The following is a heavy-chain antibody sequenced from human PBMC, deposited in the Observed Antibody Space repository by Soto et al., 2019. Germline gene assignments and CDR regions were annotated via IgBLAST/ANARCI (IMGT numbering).Heavy chain of an antibody. V-gene: IGHV4-39*01. CDR3: ARQGTAMVENGIDY. CDR2: IYYSGST. J-gene: IGHJ4*02. CDR1: GGSISSSSYY. Sequence: SETLSLTCTVSGGSISSSSYYWGWIRQPPGKGLEWIGSIYYSGSTYYNPSLKSRVTISVDASKNQFSLKLSSVTAADTAVYYCARQGTAMVENGIDYWGQGTLVTVSS. D-gene: IGHD5-18*01.